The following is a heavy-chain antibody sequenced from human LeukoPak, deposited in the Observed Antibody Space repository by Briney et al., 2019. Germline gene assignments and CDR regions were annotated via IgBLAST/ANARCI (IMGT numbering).Heavy chain of an antibody. V-gene: IGHV3-48*03. Sequence: GGALRLSCAASGFTFSSYEMNWVRQAPGKGLEWVSYISSSGRTIYYADSVKGRFTISRDNAKNSLYLQMNSLRAEDTAVYYCARDRLGYCSGGSCGWSMDVWGQGTTVTVSS. CDR2: ISSSGRTI. D-gene: IGHD2-15*01. J-gene: IGHJ6*02. CDR1: GFTFSSYE. CDR3: ARDRLGYCSGGSCGWSMDV.